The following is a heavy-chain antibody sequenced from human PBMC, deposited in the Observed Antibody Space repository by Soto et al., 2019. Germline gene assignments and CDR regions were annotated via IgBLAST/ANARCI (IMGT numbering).Heavy chain of an antibody. V-gene: IGHV4-59*01. J-gene: IGHJ4*02. Sequence: SETLSLTCTVSGGSISSYYWSWIRQPPGKGLEWIGYIYYSGSTNYNPSLKSRVTISVDTSKNQFSLKLSSVTAADTAVYYCARGAPTCISTSCLNFDYWGQGTLVTVSS. CDR2: IYYSGST. D-gene: IGHD2-2*01. CDR3: ARGAPTCISTSCLNFDY. CDR1: GGSISSYY.